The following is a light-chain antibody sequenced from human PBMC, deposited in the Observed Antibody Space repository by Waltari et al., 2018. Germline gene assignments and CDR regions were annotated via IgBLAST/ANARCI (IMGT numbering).Light chain of an antibody. V-gene: IGKV1-17*01. CDR1: QGITTY. CDR2: AAS. J-gene: IGKJ4*01. Sequence: DIQMTQSPSSLSASAGDTVTITCRASQGITTYLNWYQQKPGKAPKRLIYAASSLESGVPSRFSGSGSGTDFTLTISSLQPEDFATYYCLQYNSHPLTFGGGTKVEI. CDR3: LQYNSHPLT.